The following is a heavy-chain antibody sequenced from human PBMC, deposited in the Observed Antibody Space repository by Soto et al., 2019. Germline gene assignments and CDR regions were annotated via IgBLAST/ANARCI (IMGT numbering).Heavy chain of an antibody. D-gene: IGHD2-15*01. J-gene: IGHJ6*02. V-gene: IGHV3-48*02. CDR1: GFTFSSYS. CDR2: IISSSSTI. CDR3: ARVVVVAASTRALGMDV. Sequence: PGGSLRLSCAASGFTFSSYSMNWVRQAPGKGLEWVSYIISSSSTIYYADSVKGRFTISRDNAKNSLYLQMNSLRDEDTAVYYCARVVVVAASTRALGMDVWGQGTPVTVSS.